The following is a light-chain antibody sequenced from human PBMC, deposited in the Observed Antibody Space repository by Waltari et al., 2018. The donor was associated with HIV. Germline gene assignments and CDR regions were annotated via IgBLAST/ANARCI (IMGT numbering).Light chain of an antibody. V-gene: IGLV2-23*01. CDR3: CSYAGSSTHVV. Sequence: QSALTQPASVSGSPGQSITISCTGTSSDVGSYHLVSWYQQHTGKAPKLMIYEGSKRPSGVSNRFSGSKSGNTASLTISGLQAEDEADYYCCSYAGSSTHVVFGGGTKLTVL. J-gene: IGLJ2*01. CDR1: SSDVGSYHL. CDR2: EGS.